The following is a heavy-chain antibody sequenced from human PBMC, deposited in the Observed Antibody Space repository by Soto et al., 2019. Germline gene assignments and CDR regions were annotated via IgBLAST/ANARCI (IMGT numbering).Heavy chain of an antibody. Sequence: PSETLSLTCTVSGGSISSGGYYWSWIRKHPGKGLEWIGYIYYSGSTYYNPSLKSRVTISVDTSKNQFSLKLSSVTAADTAVYYCARDVFLEWLAPRNGMDVWGQGTTVTVSS. CDR1: GGSISSGGYY. D-gene: IGHD3-3*01. CDR2: IYYSGST. V-gene: IGHV4-31*03. CDR3: ARDVFLEWLAPRNGMDV. J-gene: IGHJ6*02.